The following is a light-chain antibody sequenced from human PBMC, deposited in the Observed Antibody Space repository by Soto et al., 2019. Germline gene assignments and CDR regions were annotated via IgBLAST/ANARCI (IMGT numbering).Light chain of an antibody. V-gene: IGKV3-20*01. CDR1: PSVSSSS. CDR3: QQYGNSPYT. Sequence: ELVLTQSPATLSLSPGAGATLSCRASPSVSSSSLAWYQQKPGQAPRLLIFGVSSRATGIPDRFSGSGSGTDFTLTISRLEPEDFAVYYCQQYGNSPYTFGQGTKLEIK. J-gene: IGKJ2*01. CDR2: GVS.